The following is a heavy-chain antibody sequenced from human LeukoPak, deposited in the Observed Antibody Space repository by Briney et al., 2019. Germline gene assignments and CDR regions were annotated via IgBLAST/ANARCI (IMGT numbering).Heavy chain of an antibody. CDR3: ARDPYCGGDCYYDY. D-gene: IGHD2-21*02. CDR1: GGTFSSYA. CDR2: IIPIFGTA. V-gene: IGHV1-69*01. J-gene: IGHJ4*02. Sequence: AASVKVSCKASGGTFSSYAISWVRQAPGQGLEWMGGIIPIFGTANYAQKFQGRVTITADESTSTAYMELSSLRSEDTAVYYCARDPYCGGDCYYDYWGQGTLVTVSS.